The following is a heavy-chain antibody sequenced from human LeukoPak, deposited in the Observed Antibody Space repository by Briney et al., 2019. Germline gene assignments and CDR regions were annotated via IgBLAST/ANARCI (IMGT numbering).Heavy chain of an antibody. D-gene: IGHD3-10*01. V-gene: IGHV3-53*01. CDR3: ARAKPKNMVRGLIMRRESRYYFDY. J-gene: IGHJ4*02. CDR1: GFTVSSNY. CDR2: IYSGGST. Sequence: PGGSLRLSCAASGFTVSSNYMSWVRQAPGKGLEWVSVIYSGGSTYYADSVKGRFTISRVNSKSTLYIQMNSLRAEDTAVYYCARAKPKNMVRGLIMRRESRYYFDYWGQGTLVTVSS.